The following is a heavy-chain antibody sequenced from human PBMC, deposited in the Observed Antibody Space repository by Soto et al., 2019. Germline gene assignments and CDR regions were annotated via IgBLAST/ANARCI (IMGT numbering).Heavy chain of an antibody. CDR2: INPNSGGT. Sequence: ASVKVSCKASGYTFTGYYMHWVRQAPGQGLEWMGWINPNSGGTNYAQKFQGWVTMTKDTSISTAFMELSCLSSEDMSVYYCATYAAIEWYDPWGQEALLT. CDR3: ATYAAIEWYDP. CDR1: GYTFTGYY. V-gene: IGHV1-2*04. J-gene: IGHJ5*02. D-gene: IGHD3-16*01.